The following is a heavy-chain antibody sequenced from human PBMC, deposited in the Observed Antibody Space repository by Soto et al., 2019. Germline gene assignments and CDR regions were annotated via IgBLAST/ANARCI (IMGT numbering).Heavy chain of an antibody. CDR1: GYTFTSYG. J-gene: IGHJ6*02. CDR3: ARGGERAGTQDYYYYGMDV. Sequence: ASVKLSSKASGYTFTSYGITSVRQAPGQGLEWMGWISASNGNTHYAQKLQGRVTMTTDTSTSTAYMDLRSLRSDDTALYYCARGGERAGTQDYYYYGMDVWGQGTTVTVSS. CDR2: ISASNGNT. D-gene: IGHD6-13*01. V-gene: IGHV1-18*01.